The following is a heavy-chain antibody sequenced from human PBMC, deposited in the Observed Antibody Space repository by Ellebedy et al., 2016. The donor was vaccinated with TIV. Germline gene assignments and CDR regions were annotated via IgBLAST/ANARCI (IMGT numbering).Heavy chain of an antibody. Sequence: GGSLRLSCAASGFTISNSAMHCVRQAPGKVLEWVAAISYDGRKKYYADSVKGRFTISRDNSKHTLYLQMNSLRAEDTAVFYCGRDWSEGGLDYWGQGTLVTVSS. V-gene: IGHV3-30*04. CDR3: GRDWSEGGLDY. D-gene: IGHD3-16*01. CDR1: GFTISNSA. J-gene: IGHJ4*02. CDR2: ISYDGRKK.